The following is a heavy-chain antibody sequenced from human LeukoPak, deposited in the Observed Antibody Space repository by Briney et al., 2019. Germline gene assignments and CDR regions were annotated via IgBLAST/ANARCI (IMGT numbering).Heavy chain of an antibody. CDR2: INPKSGGT. CDR3: AREAGDNAYDV. CDR1: GYTFTDFY. Sequence: ASVKVSCKASGYTFTDFYMHLLRQAPGQGIEWMGWINPKSGGTRYAQRFQGRVTMTRDTSISTSYMEVSRLIYDDTAVYYCAREAGDNAYDVWGQGTMVTVSS. V-gene: IGHV1-2*02. J-gene: IGHJ3*01. D-gene: IGHD2-21*01.